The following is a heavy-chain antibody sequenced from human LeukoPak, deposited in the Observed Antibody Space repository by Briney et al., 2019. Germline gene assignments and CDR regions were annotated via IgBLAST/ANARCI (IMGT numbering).Heavy chain of an antibody. CDR3: ARATLWVDY. CDR1: GGSFSGYY. Sequence: SETLSLTCAVYGGSFSGYYWSWIRQPPGKGLEWIGEINHSGSTNYNPSLKSRVTMSVDTSKNQFSLKLSSVTAADTAVYYCARATLWVDYWGQGTLVTVSS. V-gene: IGHV4-34*01. CDR2: INHSGST. D-gene: IGHD3-10*01. J-gene: IGHJ4*02.